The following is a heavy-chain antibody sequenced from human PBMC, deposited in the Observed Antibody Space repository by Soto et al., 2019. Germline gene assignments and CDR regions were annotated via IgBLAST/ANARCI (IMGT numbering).Heavy chain of an antibody. D-gene: IGHD6-19*01. J-gene: IGHJ3*02. CDR2: INPNSGGT. CDR1: GYTFTGYY. V-gene: IGHV1-2*02. CDR3: ARGIAVAGNDAFDI. Sequence: GASVKVSCKASGYTFTGYYMHWVRQAPGQGLEWMGWINPNSGGTNYAQKFQGRVTMTRDTSISTAYMELSRLRSDDTAVYYCARGIAVAGNDAFDIWGQGTMVTVSS.